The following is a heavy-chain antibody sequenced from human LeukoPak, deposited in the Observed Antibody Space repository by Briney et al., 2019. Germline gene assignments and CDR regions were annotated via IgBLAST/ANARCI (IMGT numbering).Heavy chain of an antibody. CDR3: ARGGRIAARPNFDY. CDR1: GFTVSSNY. CDR2: IYSGGST. D-gene: IGHD6-6*01. J-gene: IGHJ4*02. Sequence: PGGSLRLSCAASGFTVSSNYLSWVRQAPGKGLEWGSVIYSGGSTYYADSVKGRFTISRDNSKNTLYLQMNSLRAEDTAVYYCARGGRIAARPNFDYWGQGTLVTVSS. V-gene: IGHV3-66*01.